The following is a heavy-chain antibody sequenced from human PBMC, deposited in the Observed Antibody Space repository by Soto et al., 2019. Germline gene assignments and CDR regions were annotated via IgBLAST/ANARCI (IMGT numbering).Heavy chain of an antibody. CDR1: GFIFSNYV. V-gene: IGHV3-23*04. CDR3: AKRPRALLTFDY. Sequence: EVQLVDSGGGLVQPGGSLRLSCAASGFIFSNYVMSWVRQAPGKGLEWVSSISDSGGTSYYADSLKGRFTISRDNSKNTLYLQMNGLRAEDTAISYCAKRPRALLTFDYWGQGTLVTVSS. D-gene: IGHD1-26*01. J-gene: IGHJ4*02. CDR2: ISDSGGTS.